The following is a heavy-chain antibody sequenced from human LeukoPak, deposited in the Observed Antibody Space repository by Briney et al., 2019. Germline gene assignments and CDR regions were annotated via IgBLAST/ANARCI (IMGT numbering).Heavy chain of an antibody. CDR2: INWNGGST. Sequence: GGSLRLSCAASGFTFSSYDMTWVRQAPGRGLEWVSGINWNGGSTGYADSVKGRFTISRDNAKNSLYLQMNSLRAEDTALYYCARHYYDSSGYYYDAFDIWGQGTMVTVSS. CDR3: ARHYYDSSGYYYDAFDI. V-gene: IGHV3-20*04. D-gene: IGHD3-22*01. CDR1: GFTFSSYD. J-gene: IGHJ3*02.